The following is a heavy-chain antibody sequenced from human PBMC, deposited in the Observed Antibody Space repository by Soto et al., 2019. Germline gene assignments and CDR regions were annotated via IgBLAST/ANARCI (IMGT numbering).Heavy chain of an antibody. CDR3: ARVSPGTYNFDY. CDR2: ISAYNGNT. V-gene: IGHV1-18*01. CDR1: GYTFTSYG. J-gene: IGHJ4*02. D-gene: IGHD1-1*01. Sequence: SVKVSCKPSGYTFTSYGISWVRQAPGQGLEWLGWISAYNGNTNYAQNLQGRVTMTTDTSTSTAYMELRSLRSDDTAVYYCARVSPGTYNFDYWGQGTLVTVSS.